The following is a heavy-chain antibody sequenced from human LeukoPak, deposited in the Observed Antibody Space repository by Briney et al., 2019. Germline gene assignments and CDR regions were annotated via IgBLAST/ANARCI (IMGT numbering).Heavy chain of an antibody. CDR2: ISYDGSNK. D-gene: IGHD3-3*01. J-gene: IGHJ4*02. CDR1: GFTFSSYA. Sequence: GRSLRLSCAASGFTFSSYAMHWVRQAPGKGLEWVAVISYDGSNKYYADSVKGRFTISRDNSKNTLYLQMNSLRAEDTAVYYWARDLGSLFGFWSGYYPDYWGQGTLVTVSS. V-gene: IGHV3-30*04. CDR3: ARDLGSLFGFWSGYYPDY.